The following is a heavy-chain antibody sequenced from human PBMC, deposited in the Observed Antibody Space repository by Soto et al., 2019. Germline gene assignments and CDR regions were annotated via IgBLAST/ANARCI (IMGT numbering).Heavy chain of an antibody. Sequence: SWETLSLTCSVSGGSMNNYYWSWIRQPPGKGLEYIGYIYYSGSTNCNSSLKSRVTISLDTSKNQFSLKLSSLTAADTAVYFCARVSILIWPSLDFWGQGTLVTVSS. J-gene: IGHJ4*02. D-gene: IGHD3-3*02. CDR1: GGSMNNYY. V-gene: IGHV4-59*01. CDR3: ARVSILIWPSLDF. CDR2: IYYSGST.